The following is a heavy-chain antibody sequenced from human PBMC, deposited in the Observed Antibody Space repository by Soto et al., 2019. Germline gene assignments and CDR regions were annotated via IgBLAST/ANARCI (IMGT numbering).Heavy chain of an antibody. CDR1: GYTFTSYD. V-gene: IGHV1-8*01. D-gene: IGHD6-6*01. CDR3: AICLSDSKIAARRLHLLKWFDP. J-gene: IGHJ5*02. Sequence: ASVKVSCKASGYTFTSYDINWVRQATGQGLEWMGWMNPNSGNTGYAQKFQGRVTMTRKTSISTAYMELRSLRSEDTAVYYCAICLSDSKIAARRLHLLKWFDPWGQGTLVTVSS. CDR2: MNPNSGNT.